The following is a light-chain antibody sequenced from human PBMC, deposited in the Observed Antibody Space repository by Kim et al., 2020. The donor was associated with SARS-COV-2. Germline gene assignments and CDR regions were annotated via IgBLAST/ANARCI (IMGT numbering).Light chain of an antibody. Sequence: QSVLTQPPSASGTPGQRVSISCSGSSANIGGNTVNWYQQLPGTAPRLLIYTNNQRPSGVPDRFSGSKSGTSASLAISGLQSEDEADYYCAAWDDSLHGYVFGTGTEVTVL. CDR1: SANIGGNT. CDR3: AAWDDSLHGYV. J-gene: IGLJ1*01. CDR2: TNN. V-gene: IGLV1-44*01.